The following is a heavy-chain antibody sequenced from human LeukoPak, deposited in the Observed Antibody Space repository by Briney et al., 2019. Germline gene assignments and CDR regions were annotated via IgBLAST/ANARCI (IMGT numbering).Heavy chain of an antibody. J-gene: IGHJ5*02. CDR1: GYTFTSYG. Sequence: ASVKVSCKASGYTFTSYGISWVRQAPGQGLEWMGWISAYNRNTNYAQKLQGRVTMTTDTSTSTAYMELRSLRSDDTAVYYCAREVEGTRALYNWFDPWGQGTLVTVSS. D-gene: IGHD2-15*01. CDR2: ISAYNRNT. V-gene: IGHV1-18*04. CDR3: AREVEGTRALYNWFDP.